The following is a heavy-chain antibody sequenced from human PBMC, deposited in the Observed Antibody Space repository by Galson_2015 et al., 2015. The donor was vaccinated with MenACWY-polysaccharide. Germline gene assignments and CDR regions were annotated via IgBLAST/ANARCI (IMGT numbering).Heavy chain of an antibody. V-gene: IGHV3-33*05. CDR1: GIRFSGSG. J-gene: IGHJ3*01. D-gene: IGHD2-15*01. CDR2: IQYDGSKI. Sequence: SLRLSCAASGIRFSGSGMHWVRQAPGKGLEWVAVIQYDGSKIVYADSVKGRFTVSRDNSKNTLYLEMNSLRAEDTAVYYCAREGSRIVFHAFDVWGRGTMVTVSS. CDR3: AREGSRIVFHAFDV.